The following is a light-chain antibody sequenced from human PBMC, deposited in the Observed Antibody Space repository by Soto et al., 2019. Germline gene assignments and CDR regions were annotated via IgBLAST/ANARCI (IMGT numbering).Light chain of an antibody. CDR3: QQGSSYPVT. CDR2: KAS. CDR1: QSISSW. Sequence: DIQMTQSPSTLSASVGDRVTITCRASQSISSWLAWYQQKPGKAPKLLIYKASSLDSGVPSRISGSGSGTEFTLTISSLQPDDSATYYCQQGSSYPVTFGQGTKLEIK. J-gene: IGKJ2*01. V-gene: IGKV1-5*03.